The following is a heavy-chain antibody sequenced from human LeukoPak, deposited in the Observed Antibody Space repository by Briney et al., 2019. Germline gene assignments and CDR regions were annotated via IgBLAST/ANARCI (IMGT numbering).Heavy chain of an antibody. Sequence: GASVKVSCKASGYTFTSYDINWVRQATGQGLEWMGWMNPNSGNTGYAQKFQGRVTMTRNTSISTAYMELSSLRSEDTAVYYCAGSYSSSWYLAMDVWGQGTTVTVSS. V-gene: IGHV1-8*01. CDR3: AGSYSSSWYLAMDV. CDR2: MNPNSGNT. D-gene: IGHD6-13*01. CDR1: GYTFTSYD. J-gene: IGHJ6*02.